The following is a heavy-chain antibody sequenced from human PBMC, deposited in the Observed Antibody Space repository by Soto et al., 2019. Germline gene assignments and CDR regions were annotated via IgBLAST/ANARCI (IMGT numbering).Heavy chain of an antibody. J-gene: IGHJ5*02. Sequence: PGGSLRLSCAASGFTFSSYGMHWVRQAPGKGLEWVAVIWYDGSNKYYADSVKGRFTISRDNSKNTLYLQMNSLRAEDTAVYYCARDGRLAAAGTHWFDPWGQGTLVTVSS. D-gene: IGHD6-13*01. V-gene: IGHV3-33*01. CDR3: ARDGRLAAAGTHWFDP. CDR1: GFTFSSYG. CDR2: IWYDGSNK.